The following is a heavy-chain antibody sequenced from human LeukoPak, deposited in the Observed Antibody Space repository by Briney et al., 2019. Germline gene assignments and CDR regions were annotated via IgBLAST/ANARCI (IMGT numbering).Heavy chain of an antibody. J-gene: IGHJ3*02. V-gene: IGHV7-4-1*02. CDR1: VYTFTIYA. CDR2: IKTKTGKT. Sequence: ASVKVSFMASVYTFTIYAMNWVRQAPGQGGEWMGWIKTKTGKTKYAQCFTGRFVFSLDTSVSTAYLQISSLKAEDTAVYYCARVSTVVTHGAGDAFDIWGQGTMVTVSS. CDR3: ARVSTVVTHGAGDAFDI. D-gene: IGHD4-23*01.